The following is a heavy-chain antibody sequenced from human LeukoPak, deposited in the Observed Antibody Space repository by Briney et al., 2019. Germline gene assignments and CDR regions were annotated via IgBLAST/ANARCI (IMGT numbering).Heavy chain of an antibody. Sequence: ASVKVSCKASGCIFTGYYLHWVRQALGQGLEWMGRINPNTGGTDYAQKFQGRVTMTRDTSISTAYMEVSRLTSDDAAVYFCAISRDYGDYYFDSWGQGTLVTVSS. CDR2: INPNTGGT. V-gene: IGHV1-2*06. CDR1: GCIFTGYY. CDR3: AISRDYGDYYFDS. J-gene: IGHJ4*02. D-gene: IGHD4-17*01.